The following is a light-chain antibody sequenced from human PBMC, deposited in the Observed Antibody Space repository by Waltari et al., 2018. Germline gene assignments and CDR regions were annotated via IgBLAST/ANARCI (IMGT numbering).Light chain of an antibody. CDR1: QDIRNW. J-gene: IGKJ3*01. CDR2: ATS. CDR3: QQANSFPIT. V-gene: IGKV1-12*01. Sequence: DIQITQSPSSVSASVGDRVTITCRASQDIRNWLAWYQQKPGKAPNLRIYATSSLQTGGPARFSGSGSGTEFTLTISSLQPEDFATYYCQQANSFPITFGPGTKVDIK.